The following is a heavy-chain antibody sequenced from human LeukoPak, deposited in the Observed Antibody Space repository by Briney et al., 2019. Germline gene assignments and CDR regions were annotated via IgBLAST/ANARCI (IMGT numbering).Heavy chain of an antibody. J-gene: IGHJ4*02. CDR1: GFTFDDYA. Sequence: GGSLRLSCAASGFTFDDYAMHWVRQAPGKGLEWVSGISWNSGSIGYADSVKGRFTISRDNAKNYLYLQMNSLRAEDTALYYCAKVSDSGYDYFDYWGQGTLVTVSS. D-gene: IGHD5-12*01. V-gene: IGHV3-9*01. CDR3: AKVSDSGYDYFDY. CDR2: ISWNSGSI.